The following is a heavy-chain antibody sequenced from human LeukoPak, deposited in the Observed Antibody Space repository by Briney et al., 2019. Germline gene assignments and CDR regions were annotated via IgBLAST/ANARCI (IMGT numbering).Heavy chain of an antibody. CDR3: ASGLFGSSSWSESGYFAS. CDR2: IFSSGGT. CDR1: GGSISSFS. D-gene: IGHD6-13*01. Sequence: PSETLSLTCTVSGGSISSFSWNWIRQTAGKGPEWIGRIFSSGGTNYNPSLNGRVTLSVDTSKNQLSLVLKSVTAADTAVYYCASGLFGSSSWSESGYFASWGLGTLVTVSS. J-gene: IGHJ4*02. V-gene: IGHV4-4*07.